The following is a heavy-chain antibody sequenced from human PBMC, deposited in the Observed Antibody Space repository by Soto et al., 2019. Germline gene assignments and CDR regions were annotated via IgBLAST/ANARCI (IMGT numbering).Heavy chain of an antibody. D-gene: IGHD6-13*01. CDR3: ARTGPIAAAGRRWFDP. CDR2: ISAYNGNT. V-gene: IGHV1-18*01. Sequence: QVQLVQSGAEVKKPGASVKVSCKASGYTFTSYGISWVRQAPGQGLEWMGWISAYNGNTNYAQKLQGRVTMTTDTSTSTDYRELRSLRTDDTAVYYCARTGPIAAAGRRWFDPWGQGTLVTVSS. J-gene: IGHJ5*02. CDR1: GYTFTSYG.